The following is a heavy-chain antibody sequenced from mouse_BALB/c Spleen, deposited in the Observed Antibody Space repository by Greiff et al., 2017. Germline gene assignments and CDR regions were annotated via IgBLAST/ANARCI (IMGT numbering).Heavy chain of an antibody. CDR3: NARGYWYFDV. CDR2: IDPENGDT. V-gene: IGHV14-4*02. CDR1: GFNIKDYY. Sequence: VQLKQSGAELVRSGASVKLSCTASGFNIKDYYMHWVKQRPEQGLEWIGWIDPENGDTEYAPKFQGKATMTADTSSNTAYLQLSSLTSEDTAVYYCNARGYWYFDVWGAGTTVTVSS. J-gene: IGHJ1*01.